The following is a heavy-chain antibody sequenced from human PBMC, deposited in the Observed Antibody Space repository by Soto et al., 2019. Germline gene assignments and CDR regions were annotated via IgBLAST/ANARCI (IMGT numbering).Heavy chain of an antibody. Sequence: QVPLVQSGAEVKKPGASVKVSCKASGLAFSNSRISWVRQAPGQGPEWMGWIRVYNGDRNYSWKFQGRLFMTTDTSTSTAYMELRSLRSDDTAVYFCASADYGDEDNWGQGTLVTVSS. J-gene: IGHJ4*02. V-gene: IGHV1-18*01. CDR2: IRVYNGDR. CDR1: GLAFSNSR. CDR3: ASADYGDEDN. D-gene: IGHD4-17*01.